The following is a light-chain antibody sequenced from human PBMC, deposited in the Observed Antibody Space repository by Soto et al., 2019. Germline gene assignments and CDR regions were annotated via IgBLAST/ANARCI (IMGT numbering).Light chain of an antibody. CDR2: EVT. Sequence: QSALTQPASVSGSPGQSITIPCTGTSSDIGNYNSVSWYQQHPGKAPKLIIFEVTNRPSGVSDRFSGSKSGNTASLTVSGLQAEDEADYYCSSYAGSSNVFGTGTKVTVL. CDR1: SSDIGNYNS. V-gene: IGLV2-14*01. CDR3: SSYAGSSNV. J-gene: IGLJ1*01.